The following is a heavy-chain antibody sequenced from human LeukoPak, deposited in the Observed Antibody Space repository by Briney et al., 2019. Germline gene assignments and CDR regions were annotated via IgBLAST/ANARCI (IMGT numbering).Heavy chain of an antibody. CDR3: ARDNRPTGVDV. CDR1: GYTFSSYG. D-gene: IGHD2/OR15-2a*01. V-gene: IGHV1-18*01. CDR2: ISAYNGDT. J-gene: IGHJ6*04. Sequence: GASVKVSCKASGYTFSSYGISWVRQAPGQGLEWMGWISAYNGDTNYAQKLQGRVTMTTDTSTSTAYMDLRSLRSEDTAVYYCARDNRPTGVDVWGKGTTVTVSS.